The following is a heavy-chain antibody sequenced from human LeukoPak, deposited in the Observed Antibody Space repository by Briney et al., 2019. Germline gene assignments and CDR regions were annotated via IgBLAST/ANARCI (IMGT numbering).Heavy chain of an antibody. CDR1: GGSFSGYY. Sequence: SETLSLTCAVYGGSFSGYYWSWIRQPPGKGLEWIGEINHSGSTNYNPSLKSRVTISVDTSKNQFSLKLSSVTAAVTAVYYCARGKSIWGQGTLVTVSS. CDR3: ARGKSI. J-gene: IGHJ4*02. V-gene: IGHV4-34*01. CDR2: INHSGST. D-gene: IGHD6-6*01.